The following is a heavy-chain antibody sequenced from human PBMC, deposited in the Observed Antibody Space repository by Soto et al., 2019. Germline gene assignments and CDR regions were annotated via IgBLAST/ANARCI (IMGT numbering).Heavy chain of an antibody. CDR3: ARDGGLGRTATTYYYYGMDV. V-gene: IGHV1-3*01. D-gene: IGHD3-10*01. CDR1: GYTFTSYA. Sequence: VKVSCKASGYTFTSYAMHWVRQAPGQRLEWMGWINAGNGNTKYSQKFQGRVTITRDTSASTAYMELSSLRSEDTAVYYCARDGGLGRTATTYYYYGMDVWGQGTTVTVSS. CDR2: INAGNGNT. J-gene: IGHJ6*02.